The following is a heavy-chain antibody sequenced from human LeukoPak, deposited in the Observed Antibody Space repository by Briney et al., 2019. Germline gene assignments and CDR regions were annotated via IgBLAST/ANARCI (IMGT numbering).Heavy chain of an antibody. D-gene: IGHD3-22*01. CDR3: ARSRCDSSAEDY. CDR1: GYSFTTYW. J-gene: IGHJ4*02. V-gene: IGHV5-51*01. CDR2: IYPDNSDT. Sequence: GESLKISCKGSGYSFTTYWIGWVRQMPGKGLEWMGIIYPDNSDTRYSPSFQGQVTISADKSISTAYLQWSTLKASDTAMYYCARSRCDSSAEDYWGQGTLVTVSS.